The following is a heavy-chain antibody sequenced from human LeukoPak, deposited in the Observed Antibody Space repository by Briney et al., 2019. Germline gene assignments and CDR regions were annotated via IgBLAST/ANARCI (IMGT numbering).Heavy chain of an antibody. D-gene: IGHD2-2*01. V-gene: IGHV3-21*01. CDR2: ITGDSAYI. J-gene: IGHJ4*02. CDR3: ARYGVSSSTSYIDF. CDR1: GFTFSTYA. Sequence: PGGSLRLSCAASGFTFSTYAMNWVRQAPGEGLKWVSCITGDSAYIYYADSVKGRFTISRDNAKNSLYLQMNSLGAEDTAVYYCARYGVSSSTSYIDFWGQGTLVTVPS.